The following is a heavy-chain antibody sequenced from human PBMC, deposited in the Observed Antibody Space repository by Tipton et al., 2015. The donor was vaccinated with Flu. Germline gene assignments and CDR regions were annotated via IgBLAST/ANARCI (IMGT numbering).Heavy chain of an antibody. CDR3: ARGWFDA. V-gene: IGHV3-7*01. CDR1: GLSVSNSY. CDR2: INQDGSVN. J-gene: IGHJ5*02. Sequence: SLRLSCVASGLSVSNSYMSWVRQAPGKGLEWVANINQDGSVNYYVDSVKGRFTISRDNAKNSLFLQMNRLRVEDTALYYCARGWFDAWGQGTLVTVSS.